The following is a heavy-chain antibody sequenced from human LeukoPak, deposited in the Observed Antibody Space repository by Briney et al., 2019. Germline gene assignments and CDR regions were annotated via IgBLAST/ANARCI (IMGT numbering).Heavy chain of an antibody. CDR1: AFTFSNYG. Sequence: GGSLRLSCAASAFTFSNYGMHWVRQAPGKGLEWVSFVRFDGSNEYYADSVKGRFTISRDNSKNTLYLQMNSLRAEDAAVYYCAKGDLIPAVPIDYWGKGTLVTASS. CDR2: VRFDGSNE. V-gene: IGHV3-30*02. D-gene: IGHD6-13*01. J-gene: IGHJ4*02. CDR3: AKGDLIPAVPIDY.